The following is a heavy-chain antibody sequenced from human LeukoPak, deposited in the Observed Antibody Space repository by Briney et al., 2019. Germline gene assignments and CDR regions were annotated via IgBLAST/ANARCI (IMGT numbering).Heavy chain of an antibody. CDR3: ARDRSGFLEWLLSHFDYYGMDV. CDR1: GYTFTSYD. CDR2: MNPNSGNT. V-gene: IGHV1-8*01. D-gene: IGHD3-3*01. J-gene: IGHJ6*02. Sequence: ASVKVSCKASGYTFTSYDINWVRQATGQGLEWMGWMNPNSGNTYYAQKFQGRVTMTRDTSIGTAHMELRSLRSEDAAVYYCARDRSGFLEWLLSHFDYYGMDVWGQGTTVTVSS.